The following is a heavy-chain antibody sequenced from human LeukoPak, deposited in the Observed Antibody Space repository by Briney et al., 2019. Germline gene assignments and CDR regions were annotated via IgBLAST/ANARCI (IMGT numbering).Heavy chain of an antibody. Sequence: GASVKVSCKTSGYIFSNHYIHWVRQAPGQGPEWMGIIRPSSGRADYTQKFQGRVTMTRDMSTTTVYMELTTLGCDDTAVYFCAREPPESYYFDYWGQGTLVTVSS. CDR3: AREPPESYYFDY. CDR2: IRPSSGRA. J-gene: IGHJ4*02. D-gene: IGHD2/OR15-2a*01. V-gene: IGHV1-46*01. CDR1: GYIFSNHY.